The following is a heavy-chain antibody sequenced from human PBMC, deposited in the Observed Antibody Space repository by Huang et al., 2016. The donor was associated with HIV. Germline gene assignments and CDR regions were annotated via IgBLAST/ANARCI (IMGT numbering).Heavy chain of an antibody. V-gene: IGHV1-3*01. CDR2: INGDGLT. Sequence: QVQLVQSGAEVEKPGASVNLSCKASGFNFLTYALHWVRQAPGQRLEWMGWINGDGLTKYSQKFQGRVTMTRDRSASTFYVDFKSLTYEDTAVYYCARDKEAGTPFFDPWGQGTLVTVSS. D-gene: IGHD6-19*01. J-gene: IGHJ5*02. CDR1: GFNFLTYA. CDR3: ARDKEAGTPFFDP.